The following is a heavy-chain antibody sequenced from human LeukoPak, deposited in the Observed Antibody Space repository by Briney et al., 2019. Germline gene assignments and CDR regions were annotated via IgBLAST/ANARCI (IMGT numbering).Heavy chain of an antibody. CDR1: GYSLTSGYH. CDR2: IFHSGST. J-gene: IGHJ4*02. Sequence: SETLSLTCTVSGYSLTSGYHWGWIRQPPGQGLEWIASIFHSGSTFYNPSVKSRVTISVDTSKNQFSLTLRSVTAADTAVYYCARVNREMATITPWGQGTLVTVSS. CDR3: ARVNREMATITP. D-gene: IGHD5-24*01. V-gene: IGHV4-38-2*02.